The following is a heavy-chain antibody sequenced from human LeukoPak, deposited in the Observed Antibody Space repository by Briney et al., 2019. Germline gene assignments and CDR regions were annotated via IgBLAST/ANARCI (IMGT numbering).Heavy chain of an antibody. CDR2: IYHTGGP. D-gene: IGHD3-16*01. CDR3: GRVIPGGSHALDY. V-gene: IGHV4-30-4*08. Sequence: SETLSLTCTVSGGSISSGDYYWSWIRQPPGKGLEWIGYIYHTGGPYPNPSLKSRVTISIDNTKNQFSLRLNSVTAADTAVYYCGRVIPGGSHALDYWGQGTLVTVSS. J-gene: IGHJ4*02. CDR1: GGSISSGDYY.